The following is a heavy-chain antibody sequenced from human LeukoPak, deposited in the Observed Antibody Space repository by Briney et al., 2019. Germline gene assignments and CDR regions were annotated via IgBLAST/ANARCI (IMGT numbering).Heavy chain of an antibody. V-gene: IGHV4-39*07. CDR1: GGYISSSSYY. D-gene: IGHD2-2*01. J-gene: IGHJ4*02. CDR2: IYYSGST. CDR3: ARGASHLGFDY. Sequence: PSETLSLTCTVSGGYISSSSYYWGWIRQPPGKGLEWIGSIYYSGSTYYNPSLKSRVTISVDTSKNQFSLKLSSVTAADTAVYYCARGASHLGFDYWGQGTLVTVSS.